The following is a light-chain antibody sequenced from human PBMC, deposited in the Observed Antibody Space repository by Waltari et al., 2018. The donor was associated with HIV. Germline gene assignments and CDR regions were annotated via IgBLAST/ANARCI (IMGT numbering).Light chain of an antibody. CDR2: KIS. V-gene: IGKV2-30*01. J-gene: IGKJ1*01. Sequence: EAVLTQSPVSLSVALGRPASLSCSSRQRLIYTDGNTYLNWFHQRPGQSPRRLIYKISNRDSGVPDRFSGSGSVTDFTLHISRVEAEDLGIFYCMQSTHWPGTFGQGTKVEIQ. CDR3: MQSTHWPGT. CDR1: QRLIYTDGNTY.